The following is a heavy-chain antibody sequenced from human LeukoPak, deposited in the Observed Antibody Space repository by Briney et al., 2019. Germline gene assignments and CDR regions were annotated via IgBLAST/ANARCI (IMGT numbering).Heavy chain of an antibody. Sequence: SETLSLTCTVSGGSISSYYWSWIRQPPGKGLEWIGYIYYSGSTNYNPSLKGRVTISVDTSKNQFSLKLSSVTAADTAVYYCARVGYYGSGRVNWFDPWGQGTLVTVSS. J-gene: IGHJ5*02. CDR3: ARVGYYGSGRVNWFDP. CDR1: GGSISSYY. V-gene: IGHV4-59*01. D-gene: IGHD3-10*01. CDR2: IYYSGST.